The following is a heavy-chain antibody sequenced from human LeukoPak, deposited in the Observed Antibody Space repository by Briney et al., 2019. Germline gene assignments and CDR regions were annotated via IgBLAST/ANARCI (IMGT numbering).Heavy chain of an antibody. D-gene: IGHD5-18*01. Sequence: SVKVSCKASGGTFSSYAISWVRQAPGQGLEWMGRIIPILGIANYAQKFQGRVTITADKSTSTAYMELSSLRSEDTAVYYCARARTAMVTMLDYYYYYYMDVWGKGTTVTVSS. V-gene: IGHV1-69*04. CDR3: ARARTAMVTMLDYYYYYYMDV. CDR2: IIPILGIA. CDR1: GGTFSSYA. J-gene: IGHJ6*03.